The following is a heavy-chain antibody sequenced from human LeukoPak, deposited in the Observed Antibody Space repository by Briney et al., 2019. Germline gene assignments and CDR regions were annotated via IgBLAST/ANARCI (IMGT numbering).Heavy chain of an antibody. D-gene: IGHD2-21*02. J-gene: IGHJ4*02. Sequence: GGSLRLSCAASGFSFGGYAMTWVRQAPGKGLEWVSVISGSGATPQYADSVRGRFTISRDNSGNMLYLQMSSLGAEDTAIYYCAKAARGHTASSPDSWGQGALVTVSS. CDR3: AKAARGHTASSPDS. V-gene: IGHV3-23*01. CDR2: ISGSGATP. CDR1: GFSFGGYA.